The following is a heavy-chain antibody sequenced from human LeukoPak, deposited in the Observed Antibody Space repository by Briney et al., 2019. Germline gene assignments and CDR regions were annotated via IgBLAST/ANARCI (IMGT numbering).Heavy chain of an antibody. V-gene: IGHV4-4*02. D-gene: IGHD1-26*01. Sequence: PGGSLRLSCAASGFTFSSYAMHWVRQPPGKGLEWIGEIYHSGSTNYNPSLKSRVTISVDKSKNQFSLKLSSVTAADTAVYYCARVQGDYYYYGMDVWGQGTTVTVSS. J-gene: IGHJ6*02. CDR1: GFTFSSYA. CDR3: ARVQGDYYYYGMDV. CDR2: IYHSGST.